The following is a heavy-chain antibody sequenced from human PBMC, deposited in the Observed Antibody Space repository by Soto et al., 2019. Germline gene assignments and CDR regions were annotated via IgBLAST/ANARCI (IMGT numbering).Heavy chain of an antibody. CDR3: AHSTYYDILTGYLSMGRMGGLFDY. Sequence: QITLKESGPTLVKPTQTLTLTCTFSGFSLSTSGVGVGWIRQPPGKALEWLALIYWDDDKRYSPSLKRRLTNTKDTSKSQVVLTMTNMNPVDTDTYCFAHSTYYDILTGYLSMGRMGGLFDYWGQGTLVTVSS. V-gene: IGHV2-5*02. D-gene: IGHD3-9*01. J-gene: IGHJ4*02. CDR2: IYWDDDK. CDR1: GFSLSTSGVG.